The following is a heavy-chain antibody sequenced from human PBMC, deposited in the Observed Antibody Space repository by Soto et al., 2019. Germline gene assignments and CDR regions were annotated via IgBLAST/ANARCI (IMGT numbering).Heavy chain of an antibody. Sequence: AETLSLTCAVYGYSIRSSDWWGWIRQPPGKGLEWIGYITHGGSTNYNPSLKRRVTMSVDPSKNQFSLNLTSVTAVDTAVYYCARMAVTTFYYYAMDVWGQGTTVTVSS. J-gene: IGHJ6*02. CDR2: ITHGGST. CDR1: GYSIRSSDW. D-gene: IGHD6-19*01. CDR3: ARMAVTTFYYYAMDV. V-gene: IGHV4-28*01.